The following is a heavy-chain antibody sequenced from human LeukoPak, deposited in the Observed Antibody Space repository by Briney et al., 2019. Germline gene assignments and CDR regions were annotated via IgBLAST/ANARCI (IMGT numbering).Heavy chain of an antibody. CDR2: ISGRGGST. CDR3: AKDRASHFDWFSFGSDY. CDR1: RFTFSSYA. Sequence: GGSLRLSCAASRFTFSSYAMSWVRQAPGKGLEWVSAISGRGGSTYYADSVKGRFTISRDNSKNTLYLQMNSLRAEGTAVYYCAKDRASHFDWFSFGSDYWGQGTLSPSPQ. V-gene: IGHV3-23*01. J-gene: IGHJ4*02. D-gene: IGHD3-9*01.